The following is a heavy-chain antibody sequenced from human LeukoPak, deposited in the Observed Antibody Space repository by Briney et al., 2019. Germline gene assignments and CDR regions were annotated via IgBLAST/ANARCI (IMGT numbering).Heavy chain of an antibody. V-gene: IGHV3-21*01. CDR3: ARAGYGSGSMYYYYYMDV. D-gene: IGHD3-10*01. J-gene: IGHJ6*03. CDR2: ISSSSIYI. CDR1: GFTLSSYS. Sequence: GGSLRLSCAASGFTLSSYSMNWVRQAPGKGLEWVSSISSSSIYIYYADSLKGRFTISRDNAKNSLYLQMNSLRAEDTAVYYCARAGYGSGSMYYYYYMDVWGKGTTVTVSS.